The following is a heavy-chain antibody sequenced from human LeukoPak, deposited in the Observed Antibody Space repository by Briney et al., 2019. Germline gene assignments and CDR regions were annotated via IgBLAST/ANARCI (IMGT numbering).Heavy chain of an antibody. CDR1: GYTFTSYY. Sequence: ASVKVSCKASGYTFTSYYMHWVRQAPGQGLEWMGIINPSGGSTSYAQKFQGRVTMTRDMSTSTVYMELSSLRSEDTAVYYCARGTLTGYYTVGDSYFDYWGQGTLVTVSS. D-gene: IGHD3-9*01. CDR2: INPSGGST. V-gene: IGHV1-46*01. CDR3: ARGTLTGYYTVGDSYFDY. J-gene: IGHJ4*02.